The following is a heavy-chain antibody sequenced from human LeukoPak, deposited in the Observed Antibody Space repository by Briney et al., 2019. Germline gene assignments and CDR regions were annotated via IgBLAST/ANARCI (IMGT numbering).Heavy chain of an antibody. CDR2: TYSRSKWFN. J-gene: IGHJ4*02. V-gene: IGHV6-1*01. CDR1: GDTFSSKSAC. Sequence: SQTLSLTCAVSGDTFSSKSACWNWHTQSPWRDLEWLGRTYSRSKWFNDYAVSVKSRITINPDTSKNQFSLHLSSVAPDDTAVYYCARGTGSLDYWGQGTLVTVSS. CDR3: ARGTGSLDY. D-gene: IGHD1-26*01.